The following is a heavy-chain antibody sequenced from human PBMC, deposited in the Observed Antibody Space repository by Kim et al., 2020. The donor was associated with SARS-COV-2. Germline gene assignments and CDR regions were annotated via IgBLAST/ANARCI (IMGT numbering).Heavy chain of an antibody. V-gene: IGHV4-39*07. CDR3: ARDFTNYYDRSGYYYFDY. D-gene: IGHD3-22*01. J-gene: IGHJ4*02. Sequence: LTSRVTISVDTSKNQFSLRLSSVTAADTAVYYCARDFTNYYDRSGYYYFDYWGQGTLVTVSS.